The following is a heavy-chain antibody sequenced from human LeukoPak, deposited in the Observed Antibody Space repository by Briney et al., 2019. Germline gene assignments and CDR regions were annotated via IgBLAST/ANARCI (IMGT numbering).Heavy chain of an antibody. CDR3: ARDPFGGAPA. CDR2: ITCSSSYI. CDR1: GFTFSSYS. V-gene: IGHV3-21*01. J-gene: IGHJ5*02. Sequence: GGSLRLSCAASGFTFSSYSMNSVRQAAGKGLEWVSSITCSSSYIYYAVSIKGRFTISRDNAKNSLYLQMNSLRAEDTGVYYCARDPFGGAPAWGQGTLVTVSS. D-gene: IGHD3-16*01.